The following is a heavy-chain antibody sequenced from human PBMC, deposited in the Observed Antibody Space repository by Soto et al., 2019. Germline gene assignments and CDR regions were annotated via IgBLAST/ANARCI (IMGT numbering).Heavy chain of an antibody. CDR2: IIPMFGTT. J-gene: IGHJ5*02. CDR1: GGTFSTYT. CDR3: TRDLYYFDTSAYYGHNWFDP. V-gene: IGHV1-69*12. D-gene: IGHD3-22*01. Sequence: QVQLVQSGAEVKKPGSSVKVSCKASGGTFSTYTMSWVRQAPGHGLEWMGGIIPMFGTTTYAENFQGRVTITADESTSTAYMELTSLRSEDTAVYYCTRDLYYFDTSAYYGHNWFDPWGQATRVTVSS.